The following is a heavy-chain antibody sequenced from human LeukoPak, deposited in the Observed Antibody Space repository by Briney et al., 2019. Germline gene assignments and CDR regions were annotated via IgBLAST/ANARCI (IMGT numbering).Heavy chain of an antibody. CDR2: IEYGERNQ. CDR1: GFTFSSYI. Sequence: PGGSLRLSCAASGFTFSSYIMHWVRQAPGKGLEWVALIEYGERNQYYADSVKGRFTISRDNSKNTLYLQMNSPRAEDTAMYYCAREGGDGSGGAFDIWGQGTMVTVSS. V-gene: IGHV3-30*04. D-gene: IGHD6-19*01. CDR3: AREGGDGSGGAFDI. J-gene: IGHJ3*02.